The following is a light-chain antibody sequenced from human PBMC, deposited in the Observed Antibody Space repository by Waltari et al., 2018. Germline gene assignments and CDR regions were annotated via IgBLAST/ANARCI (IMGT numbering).Light chain of an antibody. Sequence: DIQMTQSPSTLSASVGDRVTITCRASQSISSWLAWYQQKPGKAPTLLIYKASSLESGIPSRFSGSGSGTEVTLTISSLQPDDFATYYCQQYNSYSQTWTFGQGTKVEIK. CDR2: KAS. V-gene: IGKV1-5*03. CDR1: QSISSW. J-gene: IGKJ1*01. CDR3: QQYNSYSQTWT.